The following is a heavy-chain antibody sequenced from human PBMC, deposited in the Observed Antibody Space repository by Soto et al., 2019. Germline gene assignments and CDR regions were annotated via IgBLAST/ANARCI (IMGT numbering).Heavy chain of an antibody. CDR2: IRSKANSYAT. V-gene: IGHV3-73*01. CDR1: GFTFSGSA. J-gene: IGHJ4*02. D-gene: IGHD2-2*01. CDR3: TRDLGYCSSTSCRPPGYFDY. Sequence: EVQLVESGGGLVQPGGSLKLSCAASGFTFSGSAMHWVRQASGKGLEWVGRIRSKANSYATAYAALVKGRFTISRDDSKNTAYLQMNSLKTEDTAVYYCTRDLGYCSSTSCRPPGYFDYWGQGTLVTVSS.